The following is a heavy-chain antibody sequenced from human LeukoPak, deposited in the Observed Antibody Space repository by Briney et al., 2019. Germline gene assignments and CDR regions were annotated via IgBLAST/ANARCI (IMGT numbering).Heavy chain of an antibody. D-gene: IGHD3-9*01. CDR2: TYPGDSDT. V-gene: IGHV5-51*01. CDR1: GYSFTSYW. Sequence: GESLKISCKGSGYSFTSYWIGWVRQMPGKGLEWMGITYPGDSDTRYSPSFQGQVTISADKSISTAYLQWSSLKASDTAMYYCARQGFGRSDYDISPFDYWGQGTLVTVSS. CDR3: ARQGFGRSDYDISPFDY. J-gene: IGHJ4*02.